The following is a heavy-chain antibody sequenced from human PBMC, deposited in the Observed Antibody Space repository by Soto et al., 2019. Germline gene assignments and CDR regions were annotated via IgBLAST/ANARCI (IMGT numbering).Heavy chain of an antibody. J-gene: IGHJ5*02. CDR3: ERVITGWFDP. CDR2: IYSGGST. V-gene: IGHV3-53*01. D-gene: IGHD3-22*01. CDR1: GFTVSSNY. Sequence: GGSLRLSCAASGFTVSSNYMSWVRQAPGKGLEWVSVIYSGGSTYYADSVKGRFTVSRDNSKNTLYLQMNSLRAEDTAVYYCERVITGWFDPWGQGNLVTVSS.